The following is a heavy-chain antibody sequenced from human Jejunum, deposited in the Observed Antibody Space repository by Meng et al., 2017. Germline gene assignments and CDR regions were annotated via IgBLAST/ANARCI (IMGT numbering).Heavy chain of an antibody. CDR2: INHRGSI. CDR3: SYSIYSFDY. V-gene: IGHV4-34*01. D-gene: IGHD5/OR15-5a*01. Sequence: QVQVQQWGAGLLKPADALSPTCAVYGGSFSTYFWTWFRQPPGKGLEWIGEINHRGSIHYNPSLGSRVTISADTSKGQVSLNLTSVTAADTAVFYCSYSIYSFDYWGQGSLVTVSS. J-gene: IGHJ4*02. CDR1: GGSFSTYF.